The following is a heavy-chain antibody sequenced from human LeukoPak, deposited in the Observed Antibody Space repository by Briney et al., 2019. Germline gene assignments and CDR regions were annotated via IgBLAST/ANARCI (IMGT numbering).Heavy chain of an antibody. J-gene: IGHJ4*02. CDR2: INPNSGGT. D-gene: IGHD3-22*01. V-gene: IGHV1-2*06. CDR1: GYTFTDYY. CDR3: ARAYYDSSGLGFDY. Sequence: ASVKVSCKASGYTFTDYYIHWVRQVPGQGLEWMGRINPNSGGTNYAQKFQGRVTMTRGTSISTAYMELSRLRSDDTAVYYCARAYYDSSGLGFDYWGQGTLVTVSS.